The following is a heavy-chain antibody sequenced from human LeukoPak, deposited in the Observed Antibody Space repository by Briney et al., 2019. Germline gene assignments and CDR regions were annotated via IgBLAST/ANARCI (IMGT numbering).Heavy chain of an antibody. CDR2: IYSAGDT. J-gene: IGHJ3*02. CDR1: GFTVSGTY. Sequence: GGSLRLSCAASGFTVSGTYMSWVRQAPGKGLEWVSVIYSAGDTFSADSVKGRFTISRDNSKNTLYLQMNSLRAEDTAVYYCAKDLVVVTAILLESNAFDIWGQGTMVTVSS. D-gene: IGHD2-21*02. V-gene: IGHV3-53*01. CDR3: AKDLVVVTAILLESNAFDI.